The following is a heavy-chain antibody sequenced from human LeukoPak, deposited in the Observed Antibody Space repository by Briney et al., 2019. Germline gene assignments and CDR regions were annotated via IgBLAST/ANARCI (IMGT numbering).Heavy chain of an antibody. CDR2: IYYSGST. CDR1: GGSISSSTYY. CDR3: ASSGYYYDFDY. J-gene: IGHJ4*02. D-gene: IGHD3-22*01. Sequence: TETLSLTCTVSGGSISSSTYYWGWIRQPPVKGLEWIGSIYYSGSTYYNPSLKSRVTISVDTSKNHFSLKLSSVTAADTAVYYCASSGYYYDFDYWGQGTLVTVSS. V-gene: IGHV4-39*07.